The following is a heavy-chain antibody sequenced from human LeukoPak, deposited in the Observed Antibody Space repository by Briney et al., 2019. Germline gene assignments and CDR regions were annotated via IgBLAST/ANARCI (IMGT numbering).Heavy chain of an antibody. CDR3: ARYRGYSYAHFDY. CDR2: INHSGST. J-gene: IGHJ4*02. V-gene: IGHV4-34*01. D-gene: IGHD5-18*01. CDR1: GGSFSGYY. Sequence: SETLSLTCAVYGGSFSGYYWSWIRQPPGKGLEWIGEINHSGSTNYNPSLKSRVTISVDTSKNQFSLKLSSVTAADTAAYYCARYRGYSYAHFDYWGQGTLVTVSS.